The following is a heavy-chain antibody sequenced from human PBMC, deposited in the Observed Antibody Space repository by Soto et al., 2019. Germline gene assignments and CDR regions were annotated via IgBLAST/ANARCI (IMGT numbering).Heavy chain of an antibody. CDR1: GGSISSSSYY. D-gene: IGHD1-1*01. CDR2: IYYSGST. Sequence: SETLSLTCTVSGGSISSSSYYWGWIRQPPGKGLEWIGSIYYSGSTYYNTSLKSRVTISVDTSKNQFSLKLSSVTAADTALYYCARQDYNWNDWTSYFDYWGQGTLVTVSS. J-gene: IGHJ4*02. CDR3: ARQDYNWNDWTSYFDY. V-gene: IGHV4-39*01.